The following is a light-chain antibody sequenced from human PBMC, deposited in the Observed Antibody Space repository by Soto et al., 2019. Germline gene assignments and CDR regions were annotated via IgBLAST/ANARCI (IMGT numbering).Light chain of an antibody. V-gene: IGKV3-20*01. J-gene: IGKJ1*01. CDR3: EQSGRSPWT. Sequence: ERVLARAPGTGALSPGRASSRSCGASQSVSSSYLAWYKKKPGQATRILIYGASSRATGIPDRFSGRGSGTDFTLPLSSLEPEDFAVYYCEQSGRSPWTLAEGTQVDIK. CDR2: GAS. CDR1: QSVSSSY.